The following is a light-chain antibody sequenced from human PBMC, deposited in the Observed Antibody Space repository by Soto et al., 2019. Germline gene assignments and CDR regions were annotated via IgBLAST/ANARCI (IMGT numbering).Light chain of an antibody. Sequence: DIQMTQSPSSLSASVRDRVTITCRASQGISNYLAWYQQKPGKVPKLLIYAASTLQSVVPSRFSGSGSGTDFPLTSSSLYPEDVATYYCQKYGSAPWTFGQGTKVEIK. V-gene: IGKV1-27*01. CDR2: AAS. CDR1: QGISNY. J-gene: IGKJ1*01. CDR3: QKYGSAPWT.